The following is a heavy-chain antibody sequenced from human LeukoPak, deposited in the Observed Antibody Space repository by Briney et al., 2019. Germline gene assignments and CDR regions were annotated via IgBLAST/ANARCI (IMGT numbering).Heavy chain of an antibody. CDR2: IIPIFGTA. J-gene: IGHJ5*02. CDR1: GGTFSSYA. CDR3: ARVGGDVVVPAFGRGFDP. Sequence: SVKVSCKASGGTFSSYAISWVRQAPGQGLEWMGGIIPIFGTANYAQKFQGRVTITADESTSTAYMELSSLRSEDTAAYYCARVGGDVVVPAFGRGFDPWGQGTLVTVSS. D-gene: IGHD2-2*01. V-gene: IGHV1-69*13.